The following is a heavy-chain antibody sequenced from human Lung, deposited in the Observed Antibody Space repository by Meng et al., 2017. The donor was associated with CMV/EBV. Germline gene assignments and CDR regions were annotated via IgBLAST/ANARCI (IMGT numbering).Heavy chain of an antibody. CDR3: ASERNPSYKDFWADAFDI. J-gene: IGHJ3*02. CDR1: GFTFSRYW. Sequence: GESLKIXCAASGFTFSRYWMVWVRQAPGKGLEWVANIKGDDNKKYYLDSVKGRFTISRDNAKNSLYLQMNSLRAEETAVYYCASERNPSYKDFWADAFDIWGQGTXVTVSS. V-gene: IGHV3-7*01. D-gene: IGHD3-3*01. CDR2: IKGDDNKK.